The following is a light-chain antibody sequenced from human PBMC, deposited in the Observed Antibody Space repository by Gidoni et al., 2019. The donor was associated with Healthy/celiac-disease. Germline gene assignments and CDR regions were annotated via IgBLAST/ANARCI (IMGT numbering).Light chain of an antibody. CDR1: QSLLHSNGYNY. J-gene: IGKJ4*01. V-gene: IGKV2-28*01. CDR2: LGS. CDR3: MQDLQTPLT. Sequence: DLVITQSPLSLPVTPGEPSSISCRSSQSLLHSNGYNYLDWYLQKPGQSPQLLIYLGSNRASGVPDRFSGSGSGTDFTLKISRVEAEDVGVYYCMQDLQTPLTFGGGTKVEIK.